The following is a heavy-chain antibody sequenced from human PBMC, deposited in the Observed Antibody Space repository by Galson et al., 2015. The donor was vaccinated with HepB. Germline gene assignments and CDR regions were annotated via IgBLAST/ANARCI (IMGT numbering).Heavy chain of an antibody. CDR2: ISWNSGSI. CDR1: GFTFDDYA. Sequence: SLRLSCAASGFTFDDYAMHWVRQAPGKGLEWVSGISWNSGSIGYADSVKGRFTISRDNAKNSLYLQMNSLRAEDTALYYCAKVSYGDPYFDYWGQGTLVTVSS. V-gene: IGHV3-9*01. D-gene: IGHD4-17*01. CDR3: AKVSYGDPYFDY. J-gene: IGHJ4*02.